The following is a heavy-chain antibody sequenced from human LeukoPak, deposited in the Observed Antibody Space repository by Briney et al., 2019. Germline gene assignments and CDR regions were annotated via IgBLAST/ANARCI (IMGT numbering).Heavy chain of an antibody. CDR1: GGSISSYY. J-gene: IGHJ4*02. CDR3: ARVKETQGLSGSYSPFDY. CDR2: IYDSGST. Sequence: SETLSLTCTVSGGSISSYYWSWIRQPPGKGLEWIGYIYDSGSTNYNPSLKSRVTISVDTSKNQFSLKLSSVTAADTAVYYCARVKETQGLSGSYSPFDYWGQGTLVTVSS. V-gene: IGHV4-59*01. D-gene: IGHD3-10*01.